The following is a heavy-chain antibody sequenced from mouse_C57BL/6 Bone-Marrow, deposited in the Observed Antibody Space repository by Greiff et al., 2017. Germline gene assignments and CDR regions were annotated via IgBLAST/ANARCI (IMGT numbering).Heavy chain of an antibody. Sequence: QVTLKESGPGILQPSQTLSLTCSFFGFSLSSSGMGVGWIRQPSGKGLEWLSHIWWDDDNRYNPALKSRLTISKDTSSNQVFLKIASVDTADTATYYCGRTRWDVDYAMDNWGQGTTVAVSS. CDR3: GRTRWDVDYAMDN. CDR1: GFSLSSSGMG. D-gene: IGHD4-1*01. CDR2: IWWDDDN. J-gene: IGHJ4*01. V-gene: IGHV8-8*01.